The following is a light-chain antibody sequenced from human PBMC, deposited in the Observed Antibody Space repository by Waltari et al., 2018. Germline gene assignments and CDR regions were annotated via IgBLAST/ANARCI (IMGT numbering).Light chain of an antibody. Sequence: DIHLTQSPSSLSASVGDRIIIICRASQNIGIYLNWYQHKAGNAPKPLIFVASTLQSGVPSRISGSGSGTDFTLTISNLQPEDSATYYCQQSYTIPTFGQGTRLEI. CDR1: QNIGIY. CDR2: VAS. J-gene: IGKJ2*01. V-gene: IGKV1-39*01. CDR3: QQSYTIPT.